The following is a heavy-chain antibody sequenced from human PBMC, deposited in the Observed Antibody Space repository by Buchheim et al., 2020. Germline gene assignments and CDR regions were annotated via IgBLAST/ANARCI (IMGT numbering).Heavy chain of an antibody. CDR1: GGSISSYY. V-gene: IGHV4-59*08. J-gene: IGHJ4*02. Sequence: QVQLQESGPGLAKPSETLSLTCTVSGGSISSYYCSWIRQPPGKGLEWIAYISDSGSTKYSPSLNSRVTISLDTSKNQFSLKLTSVSAADTAVYYCARHLLSRGVINWGRGTL. CDR2: ISDSGST. D-gene: IGHD3-10*01. CDR3: ARHLLSRGVIN.